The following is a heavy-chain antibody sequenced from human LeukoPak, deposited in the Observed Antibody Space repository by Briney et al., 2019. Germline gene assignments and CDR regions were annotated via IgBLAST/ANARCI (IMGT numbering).Heavy chain of an antibody. D-gene: IGHD5-18*01. V-gene: IGHV4-34*01. Sequence: SETLSLTCAVYVGSFSSYYVSWIRQPPGKGLEGVGEINHSGSNNYNPSLKSRVTISVDTSKNQFSLKLSSVTAADTAVYYCARRRGYSYGSGMTFDYWGQGTLVTVSS. CDR1: VGSFSSYY. CDR3: ARRRGYSYGSGMTFDY. CDR2: INHSGSN. J-gene: IGHJ4*02.